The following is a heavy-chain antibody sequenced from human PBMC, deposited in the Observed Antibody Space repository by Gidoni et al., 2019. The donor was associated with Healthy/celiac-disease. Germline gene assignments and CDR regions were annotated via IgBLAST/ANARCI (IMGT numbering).Heavy chain of an antibody. CDR2: INHSGST. V-gene: IGHV4-34*01. D-gene: IGHD3-22*01. J-gene: IGHJ4*02. CDR3: ARGRGYYYDSSGYYFFDY. CDR1: GGSFSGYY. Sequence: QVQLQQWGAGLLKPSETLSLTCAVYGGSFSGYYWSWIRQPPGKGLEWIGEINHSGSTNYNPSLKSRVTIAVDTSKNQFSLKLGSVTAADTAVYYCARGRGYYYDSSGYYFFDYWGQGTLVTVSS.